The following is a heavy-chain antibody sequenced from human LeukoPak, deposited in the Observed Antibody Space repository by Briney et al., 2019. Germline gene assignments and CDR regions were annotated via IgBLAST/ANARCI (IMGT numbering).Heavy chain of an antibody. CDR3: ARNRSEPLGNGGSFDS. CDR2: IYHSGST. J-gene: IGHJ4*02. D-gene: IGHD3-16*01. Sequence: SETLSLTCTVSGGSISNYYWGWIRLPPGKGLEWIGSIYHSGSTYYNPSLKSRVTISVDTSKRRFSLTLSSVTAADTAVYYCARNRSEPLGNGGSFDSWGQGTLVTVSS. V-gene: IGHV4-38-2*02. CDR1: GGSISNYY.